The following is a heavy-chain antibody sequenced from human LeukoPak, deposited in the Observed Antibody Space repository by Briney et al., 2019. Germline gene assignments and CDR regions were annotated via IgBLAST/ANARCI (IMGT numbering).Heavy chain of an antibody. CDR1: GCTFSSFA. V-gene: IGHV3-23*01. J-gene: IGHJ4*02. CDR3: AKGSGWYV. Sequence: PGGSLRLSCAASGCTFSSFAMTWVRQAPGKGVEWVSGINTCGGTTDYADSVKGRFNISRDNSKVTLYLQMNSLRAEDTAVYYCAKGSGWYVWGQGTLVTVSS. CDR2: INTCGGTT. D-gene: IGHD6-19*01.